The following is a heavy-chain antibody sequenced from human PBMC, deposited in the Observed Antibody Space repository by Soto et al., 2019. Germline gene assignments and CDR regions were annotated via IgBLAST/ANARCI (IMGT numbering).Heavy chain of an antibody. D-gene: IGHD3-16*02. V-gene: IGHV1-69*13. CDR2: IIPIFGTA. CDR1: GGTFISYA. CDR3: ARMVITFGGVIVKRPCLSAFDI. J-gene: IGHJ3*02. Sequence: SVNASCKASGGTFISYAISWVRQAPRQGLELMGGIIPIFGTANYAQKFQGRVTITADESTSTAYMELSSLRSEDTAVYYCARMVITFGGVIVKRPCLSAFDICGQGTMVTVSS.